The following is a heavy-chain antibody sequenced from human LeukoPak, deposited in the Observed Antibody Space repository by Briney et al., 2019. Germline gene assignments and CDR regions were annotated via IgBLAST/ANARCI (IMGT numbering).Heavy chain of an antibody. Sequence: SETLSLTCAVYGGSFSGYYWSWIRQPPGKGLEWIGEINHSGSTNYNPSLKSRVTISVDTSENQFSLKLSSVTAADTAVYYCARVGGRGYRHYYFDYWGQGTLVTVSS. D-gene: IGHD5-18*01. CDR1: GGSFSGYY. J-gene: IGHJ4*02. CDR3: ARVGGRGYRHYYFDY. CDR2: INHSGST. V-gene: IGHV4-34*01.